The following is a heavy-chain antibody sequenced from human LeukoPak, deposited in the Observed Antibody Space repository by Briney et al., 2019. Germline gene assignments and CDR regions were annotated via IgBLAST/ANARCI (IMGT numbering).Heavy chain of an antibody. D-gene: IGHD3-10*02. CDR2: IYYSGST. Sequence: SETLSLTCTVSGGSISSGDYYWSWIRQPPGKGLEWIGYIYYSGSTYYNPSLKSRVTISVDTSKNQFSLKLSSVTAADTAVYYCAHYVEPPRDAFDIWGQGTMVTVSS. V-gene: IGHV4-30-4*08. J-gene: IGHJ3*02. CDR3: AHYVEPPRDAFDI. CDR1: GGSISSGDYY.